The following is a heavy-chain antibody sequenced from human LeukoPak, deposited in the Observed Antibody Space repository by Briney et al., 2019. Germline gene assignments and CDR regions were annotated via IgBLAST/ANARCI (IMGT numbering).Heavy chain of an antibody. CDR2: IYHSGST. V-gene: IGHV4-38-2*02. D-gene: IGHD5-12*01. CDR3: ARGRGYSGYFGYYYMDV. Sequence: SETLSLTCTVSGYSISSGYYWGWIRQPPGKGLEWIGSIYHSGSTYYNPSLKSRVTISLDTSRNQFSLKLSSVTAADTAVYYCARGRGYSGYFGYYYMDVWGKGTTVTISS. J-gene: IGHJ6*03. CDR1: GYSISSGYY.